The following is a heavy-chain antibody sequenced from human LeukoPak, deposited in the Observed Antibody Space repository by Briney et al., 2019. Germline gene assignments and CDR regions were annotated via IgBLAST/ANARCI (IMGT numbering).Heavy chain of an antibody. CDR3: ARGYGSGTPFDY. J-gene: IGHJ4*02. Sequence: GGSLRLSCAASGFTFSTYAMSWVRQAPGKGLEWVSGMGGTDGVAYYADSVKGRFTISRDNSKNTLYLQMNSLSPEDSAIYYCARGYGSGTPFDYWGQGTLVTVSS. CDR2: MGGTDGVA. V-gene: IGHV3-23*01. CDR1: GFTFSTYA. D-gene: IGHD3-10*01.